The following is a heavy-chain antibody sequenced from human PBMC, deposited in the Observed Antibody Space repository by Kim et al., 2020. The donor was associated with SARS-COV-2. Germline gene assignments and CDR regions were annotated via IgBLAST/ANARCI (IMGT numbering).Heavy chain of an antibody. J-gene: IGHJ4*02. V-gene: IGHV3-30*01. CDR3: ARDGEKTDDYFDY. D-gene: IGHD3-10*01. Sequence: ADSVEGRFTISRDHSKDPLYLQMNSLSAEDTAMYYCARDGEKTDDYFDYWGQGTLVTVSS.